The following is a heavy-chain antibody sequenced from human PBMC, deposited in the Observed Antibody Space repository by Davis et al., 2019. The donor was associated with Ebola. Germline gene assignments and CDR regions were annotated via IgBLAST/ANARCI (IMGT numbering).Heavy chain of an antibody. CDR1: GFTASSNY. D-gene: IGHD4-11*01. V-gene: IGHV3-53*01. J-gene: IGHJ6*02. CDR3: ASFRLPYYYGMDV. Sequence: GGSLRLSCAASGFTASSNYMSWVRQAPGKGLEWVSVIYSGGSTYYADSVKGRFTISRDNSKNTLYLQMNSLRAEDTAVYYCASFRLPYYYGMDVWGQGTTVTVSS. CDR2: IYSGGST.